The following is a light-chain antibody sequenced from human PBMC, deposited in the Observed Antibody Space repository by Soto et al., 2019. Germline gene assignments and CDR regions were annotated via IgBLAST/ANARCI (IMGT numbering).Light chain of an antibody. CDR3: QQRSNWPPYT. CDR1: QSVSSY. CDR2: DAS. Sequence: EIVLTQSPATLSLSPGERATLSCRASQSVSSYFAWYQQKHGQAARLLIYDASHRATGIPAGCSSSGAGTTFTLTISSLPPQDFGVYYYQQRSNWPPYTFGRGTKLEIK. J-gene: IGKJ2*01. V-gene: IGKV3-11*01.